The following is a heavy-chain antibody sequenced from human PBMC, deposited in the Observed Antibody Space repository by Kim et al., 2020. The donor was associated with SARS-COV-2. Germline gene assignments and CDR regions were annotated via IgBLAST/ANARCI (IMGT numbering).Heavy chain of an antibody. Sequence: GGSLRLSCAASGFTFGDYGMSWVRQAPGKGLEWVSGINWNGGSTGYADSVKGRFTISRDNAKNSLYLQMNSLRAEDTALYYCARRRFIAAAGSTSVNGYYFDYWGQGTLVTVSS. D-gene: IGHD6-13*01. CDR1: GFTFGDYG. J-gene: IGHJ4*02. V-gene: IGHV3-20*04. CDR3: ARRRFIAAAGSTSVNGYYFDY. CDR2: INWNGGST.